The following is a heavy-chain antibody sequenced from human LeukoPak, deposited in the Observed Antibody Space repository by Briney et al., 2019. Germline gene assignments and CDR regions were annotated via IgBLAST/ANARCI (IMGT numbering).Heavy chain of an antibody. CDR2: ISWNSGSI. D-gene: IGHD1-26*01. J-gene: IGHJ6*02. Sequence: SLRLSCAASGFTFDDYAMHWVRQAPGKGLEWVSGISWNSGSIGYADSVKGRFTISRDNAKNSLYLQMNSLGAEDTALYYCAKAVGSYYYYGMDVWGQGTTVTVSS. CDR1: GFTFDDYA. CDR3: AKAVGSYYYYGMDV. V-gene: IGHV3-9*01.